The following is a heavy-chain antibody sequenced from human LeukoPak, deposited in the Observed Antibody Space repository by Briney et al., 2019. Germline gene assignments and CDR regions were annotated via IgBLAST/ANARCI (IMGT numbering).Heavy chain of an antibody. CDR3: ARQIHPQDAFAI. CDR2: IYPRGST. J-gene: IGHJ3*02. CDR1: GGSLSSYY. Sequence: MASETLSLTRTVSGGSLSSYYWNWIRQSAGKGLEWIGRIYPRGSTNYNPSFKSRVTMSVDTSKNQFSLKLTSVTAADTAVYYCARQIHPQDAFAIWGQGTLVTVSS. V-gene: IGHV4-4*07.